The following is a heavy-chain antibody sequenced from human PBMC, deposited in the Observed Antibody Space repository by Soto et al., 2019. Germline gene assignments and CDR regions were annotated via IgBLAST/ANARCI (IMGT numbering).Heavy chain of an antibody. V-gene: IGHV3-73*01. CDR2: IISKANSYAT. CDR3: TRARYSSSWPDYYYYYGMDV. CDR1: GFTFSGSA. D-gene: IGHD6-13*01. Sequence: GGSLRLYCAASGFTFSGSAMHWGREASGKGLEWVGRIISKANSYATAYAASVKGRLTISRDDSKNTAYLQMNSLKTEDTAVYYCTRARYSSSWPDYYYYYGMDVWGQGT. J-gene: IGHJ6*02.